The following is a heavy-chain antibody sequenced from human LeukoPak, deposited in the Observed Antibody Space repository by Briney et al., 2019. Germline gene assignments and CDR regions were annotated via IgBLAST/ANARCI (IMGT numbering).Heavy chain of an antibody. V-gene: IGHV1-2*02. CDR1: GYTFTGYY. Sequence: ASVKVSCKASGYTFTGYYMHWVRQAPGQGLEWMGWINPNSGGTNYAQKFQGRVTMTRDTSISTAYMELSRLRSDDTAVYYCARVPNYLKMYYMDVWGKGTTVTVSS. D-gene: IGHD1-7*01. CDR3: ARVPNYLKMYYMDV. CDR2: INPNSGGT. J-gene: IGHJ6*03.